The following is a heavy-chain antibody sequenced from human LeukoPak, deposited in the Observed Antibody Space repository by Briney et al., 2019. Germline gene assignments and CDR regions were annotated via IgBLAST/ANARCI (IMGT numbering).Heavy chain of an antibody. V-gene: IGHV1-3*01. CDR1: GYTFTSYG. Sequence: ASVKVSCKASGYTFTSYGLHWVSQAPGQRLEWMGWINVGNGNTKYSQKFQGRVTITRDTSASTAYMELSSLRSEDTAVYYCARFLGGDYAMDVWGKGTTVTVSS. CDR3: ARFLGGDYAMDV. J-gene: IGHJ6*04. CDR2: INVGNGNT. D-gene: IGHD3-3*01.